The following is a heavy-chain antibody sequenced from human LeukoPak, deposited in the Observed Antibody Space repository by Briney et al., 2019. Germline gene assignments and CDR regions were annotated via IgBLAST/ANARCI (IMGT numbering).Heavy chain of an antibody. D-gene: IGHD6-19*01. Sequence: PGGSLRLSCAASGFTFSSYEMNWVRQAPGKGLEWVSYISSSGSTIYYADSVKGRFTISRNNAKNSLYLQMNSLRAEDTAVYYCGRDRRGGVLKQWLANYFDYWGQGTLVTVSS. CDR1: GFTFSSYE. CDR2: ISSSGSTI. CDR3: GRDRRGGVLKQWLANYFDY. V-gene: IGHV3-48*03. J-gene: IGHJ4*02.